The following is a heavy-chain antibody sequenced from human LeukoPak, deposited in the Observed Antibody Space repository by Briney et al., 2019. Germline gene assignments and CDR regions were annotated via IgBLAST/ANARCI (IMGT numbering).Heavy chain of an antibody. CDR3: ARMYGGLLAPLYYYYGMDV. V-gene: IGHV4-4*07. CDR1: GGSISSYY. J-gene: IGHJ6*02. Sequence: SETLSLTCTVSGGSISSYYWSWIRQPAGKGLEWIGRIYTSGSTNYNPSLKSRVTMSVDTSKNQFSLKLSSVTAADTAVYYCARMYGGLLAPLYYYYGMDVWGQGTTVTVSS. D-gene: IGHD2-8*01. CDR2: IYTSGST.